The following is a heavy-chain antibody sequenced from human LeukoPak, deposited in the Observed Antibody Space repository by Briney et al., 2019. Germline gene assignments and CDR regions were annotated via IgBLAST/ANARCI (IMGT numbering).Heavy chain of an antibody. CDR1: SGSISSSSYY. D-gene: IGHD5-12*01. J-gene: IGHJ4*02. CDR2: IYYSSST. Sequence: SETLSLTCTVSSGSISSSSYYWGWIRQPPGKGLEWIGSIYYSSSTYYNPSLKSRVTISVDTSKNQFSLKLSSVTAADTAVYYCAREGSSGAYNDYWGQGTLVTVSS. V-gene: IGHV4-39*07. CDR3: AREGSSGAYNDY.